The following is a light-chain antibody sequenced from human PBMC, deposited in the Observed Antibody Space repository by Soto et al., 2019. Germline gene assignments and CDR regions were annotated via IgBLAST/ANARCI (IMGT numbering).Light chain of an antibody. Sequence: QSVLAQPSSVSGSPGQSITISCTGTSSDVGAYNSVSWYQQHPHRAPQVIIYKGTQRPSGVSNRFSGSTSGNAASLTISALQADDEADYLCCSYAPESNYVFGNGTKVTV. J-gene: IGLJ1*01. CDR1: SSDVGAYNS. V-gene: IGLV2-23*01. CDR3: CSYAPESNYV. CDR2: KGT.